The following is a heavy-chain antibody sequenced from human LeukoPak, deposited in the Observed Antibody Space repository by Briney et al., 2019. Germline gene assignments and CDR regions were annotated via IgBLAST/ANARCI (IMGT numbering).Heavy chain of an antibody. CDR2: NMNT. Sequence: SETRSLTCIVSGASVSSGDHHWSWIRPAPGKGLDWIGHNMNTYYNPSLKSRVTISIDTSKNQFSLMLSTVTAADTAIYYCATYYVNGAGRGHWGPGTLVTVSS. V-gene: IGHV4-61*08. J-gene: IGHJ4*02. CDR1: GASVSSGDHH. CDR3: ATYYVNGAGRGH. D-gene: IGHD2-8*01.